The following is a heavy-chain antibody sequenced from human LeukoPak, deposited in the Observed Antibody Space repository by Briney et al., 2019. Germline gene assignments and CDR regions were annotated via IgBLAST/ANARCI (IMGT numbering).Heavy chain of an antibody. J-gene: IGHJ3*02. Sequence: GGSLRLSCAASGFTFSSYGMHWVRQAPGKGLEWVAFIRYDGSNKYYADPVKGRFTISRDNSKNTLYLQMNSLRAEDTAVYYCAKVGVPAATDAFDIWGQGAMVTVSS. CDR1: GFTFSSYG. V-gene: IGHV3-30*02. CDR2: IRYDGSNK. D-gene: IGHD2-2*01. CDR3: AKVGVPAATDAFDI.